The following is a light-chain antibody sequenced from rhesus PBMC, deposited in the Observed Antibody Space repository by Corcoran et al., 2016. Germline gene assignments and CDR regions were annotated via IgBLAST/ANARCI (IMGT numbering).Light chain of an antibody. J-gene: IGKJ4*01. V-gene: IGKV1S14*01. CDR1: QVISNY. CDR3: QQHNSYPLT. CDR2: YAS. Sequence: DIQMTQSPSSLSASVGDTVTITCRASQVISNYLAWSQQKPGKAPTPLIYYASNLESGVPSRFSGSGSGTEFTLTISSLQPEDFAIYYCQQHNSYPLTFGGGTKVEIK.